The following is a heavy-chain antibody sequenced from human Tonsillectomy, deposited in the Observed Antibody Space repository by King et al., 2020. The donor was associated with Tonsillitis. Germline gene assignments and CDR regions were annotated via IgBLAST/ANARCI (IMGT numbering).Heavy chain of an antibody. D-gene: IGHD3-16*01. J-gene: IGHJ5*02. Sequence: QLVQSGAEVKKPGSSVKVSCKASGGTFSSYAISWVRQTPGQGLEWMGGSIPIFGTINYAQKFQGRVTITADESTSTAYMELSSLRSEDTAVYYCARLNYDYGWGKGWVDPWGQGTLVTVSS. CDR3: ARLNYDYGWGKGWVDP. CDR1: GGTFSSYA. V-gene: IGHV1-69*01. CDR2: SIPIFGTI.